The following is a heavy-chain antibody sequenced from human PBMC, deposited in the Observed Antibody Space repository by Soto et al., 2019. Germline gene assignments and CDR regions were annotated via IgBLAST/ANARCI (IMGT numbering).Heavy chain of an antibody. CDR3: AKVVVSAAGTTSHYFDY. CDR1: GFTFSSYA. CDR2: ISGSGGST. J-gene: IGHJ4*02. V-gene: IGHV3-23*01. D-gene: IGHD6-13*01. Sequence: PGGSLRLSCAASGFTFSSYAMSWVRQAPGKGLEWVSAISGSGGSTYYADSVKGRFTISRDNSKNTLYLQMNSLRAEDTAVYYCAKVVVSAAGTTSHYFDYWGQGTLVTVSS.